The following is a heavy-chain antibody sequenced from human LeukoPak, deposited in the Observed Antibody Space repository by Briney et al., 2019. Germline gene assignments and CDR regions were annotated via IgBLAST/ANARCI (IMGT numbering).Heavy chain of an antibody. D-gene: IGHD4-23*01. J-gene: IGHJ4*02. V-gene: IGHV4-4*09. CDR2: IYHSGST. Sequence: SETLSLTCTVSGGSISGYYWSWIRQPPGKGLEWIGYIYHSGSTDYNPSLKSRVTISVDTSKSQFSLKLTSVTAADTAVYYCATLTTVVTAYYLDYWGQGTLVTVSS. CDR1: GGSISGYY. CDR3: ATLTTVVTAYYLDY.